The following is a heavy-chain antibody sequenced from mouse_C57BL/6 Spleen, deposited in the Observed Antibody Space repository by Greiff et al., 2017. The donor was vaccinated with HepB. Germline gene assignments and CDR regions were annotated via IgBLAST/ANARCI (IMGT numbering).Heavy chain of an antibody. D-gene: IGHD1-1*01. J-gene: IGHJ1*03. V-gene: IGHV5-6*02. Sequence: EVKLVESGGDLVKPGGSLKLSCAASGFTFSSYGMSWVRQTPDKRLEWVATISSGGSYTYYPDSVKGRFTISRDNAKNTLYLQMSSLKSEDTAMYYCARHYYYYGSSYGYFDVWGTGTTVTVSS. CDR3: ARHYYYYGSSYGYFDV. CDR2: ISSGGSYT. CDR1: GFTFSSYG.